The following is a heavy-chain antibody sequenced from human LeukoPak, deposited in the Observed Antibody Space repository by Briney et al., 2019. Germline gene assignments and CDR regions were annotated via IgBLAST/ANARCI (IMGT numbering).Heavy chain of an antibody. D-gene: IGHD3-16*02. Sequence: PGRSLRLSCAASGFTFSSYAMHWVRQAPGKGLEWVAVISYDGSNKYYADSVKGRFTISRDNSKNTLYLQMNSLRAEDTAVYYCARPLLMITFGGVIASPFDYWGQGTLVTVSS. CDR2: ISYDGSNK. CDR1: GFTFSSYA. CDR3: ARPLLMITFGGVIASPFDY. V-gene: IGHV3-30-3*01. J-gene: IGHJ4*02.